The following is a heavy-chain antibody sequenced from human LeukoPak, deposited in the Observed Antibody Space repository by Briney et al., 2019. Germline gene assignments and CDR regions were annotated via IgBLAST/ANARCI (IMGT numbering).Heavy chain of an antibody. J-gene: IGHJ4*02. CDR3: AKGSGAGRPYYFGQ. D-gene: IGHD2-15*01. CDR2: ITYGTGDT. V-gene: IGHV3-23*01. Sequence: GGSLRLSCAASGFTFSSYTMSWVRQAPGKGLEWVSAITYGTGDTYHADSVKGRFTISRDNSKTTLYMQMNNLRAEDTAVYYCAKGSGAGRPYYFGQWGQGTLVTVSS. CDR1: GFTFSSYT.